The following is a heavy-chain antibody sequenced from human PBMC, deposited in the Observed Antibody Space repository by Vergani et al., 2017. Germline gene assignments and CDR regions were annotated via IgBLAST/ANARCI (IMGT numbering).Heavy chain of an antibody. Sequence: QLQLQESGSGLVKPSQTLSLTCAVSGGSISSGAYSWSWIRQPPGKGLEWIGYIYHSGSTYYNPSLKSRVTISVDRSKNQFSLKLSSVSAADTAVYYCARGDGSGSYSDYWGQGTLVTVSS. D-gene: IGHD3-10*01. J-gene: IGHJ4*02. CDR1: GGSISSGAYS. CDR3: ARGDGSGSYSDY. CDR2: IYHSGST. V-gene: IGHV4-30-2*01.